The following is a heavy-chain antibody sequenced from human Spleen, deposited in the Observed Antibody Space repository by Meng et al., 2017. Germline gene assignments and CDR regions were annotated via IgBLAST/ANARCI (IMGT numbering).Heavy chain of an antibody. J-gene: IGHJ4*02. Sequence: QVQLQQWGAGLLKPSETLSLSCGVSGGSLSGDYWSWIRQPPGKGLEWIGEINHRGRTTCNPSLKSRVTISIDTSEKQFSLNLTSVTAADTAVYYCARDAGDFWGQGTLVTVSS. CDR2: INHRGRT. V-gene: IGHV4-34*01. CDR3: ARDAGDF. CDR1: GGSLSGDY.